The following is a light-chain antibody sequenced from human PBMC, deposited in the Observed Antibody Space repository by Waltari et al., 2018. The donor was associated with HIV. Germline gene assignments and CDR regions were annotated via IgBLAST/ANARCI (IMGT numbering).Light chain of an antibody. CDR2: WAS. CDR3: QQCFSTVWT. V-gene: IGKV4-1*01. J-gene: IGKJ1*01. CDR1: HTILHSSNNNNY. Sequence: DIVMTQFPESLAVSLGERATVSCKSSHTILHSSNNNNYLSWFQQKPGQPPKLLIYWASSRESGVSDRFTGSGSGTNFSLTISSLQAEDVAVYYCQQCFSTVWTFGQGTKVELK.